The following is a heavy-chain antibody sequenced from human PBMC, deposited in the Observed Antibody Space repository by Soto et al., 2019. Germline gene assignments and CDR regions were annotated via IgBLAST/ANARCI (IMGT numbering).Heavy chain of an antibody. J-gene: IGHJ6*02. D-gene: IGHD3-22*01. CDR1: GGSFTDYY. V-gene: IGHV4-34*01. Sequence: QVQLRQWGAGLLKPSETLVLTCAVSGGSFTDYYWGWIRQSPGKGLEWIGEINHSASSTYNPSLASRVTILVDTSKKQFSLRLTSVTAADTAMYYCARGEYDSSGLYSWAPLGFDVWGPGTTVTVSS. CDR2: INHSASS. CDR3: ARGEYDSSGLYSWAPLGFDV.